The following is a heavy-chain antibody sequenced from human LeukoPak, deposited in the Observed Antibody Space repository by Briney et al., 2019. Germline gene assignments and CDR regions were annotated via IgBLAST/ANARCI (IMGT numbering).Heavy chain of an antibody. V-gene: IGHV1-3*01. Sequence: ASVKVSCKASGYTFTSYAMHWVRQAPGQRLEWMGWINAGNGNTKYSQKFQGRVTITRDTSASTAYVELSSLRSEDTAVYYCAREGGLYDILTSFDYWGQGTLVTVSS. CDR2: INAGNGNT. D-gene: IGHD3-9*01. CDR3: AREGGLYDILTSFDY. CDR1: GYTFTSYA. J-gene: IGHJ4*02.